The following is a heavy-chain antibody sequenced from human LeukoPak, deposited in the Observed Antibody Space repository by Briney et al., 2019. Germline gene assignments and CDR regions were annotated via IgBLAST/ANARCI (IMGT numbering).Heavy chain of an antibody. CDR2: IKQDGSEK. CDR3: ARDEPVVVVPATPYYGMDV. V-gene: IGHV3-7*01. D-gene: IGHD2-15*01. J-gene: IGHJ6*02. Sequence: PGGSLRLSCAASGFTFSNFWMTWVRQAPGKGLEWVANIKQDGSEKYYVDSVKGRFTISRDNAKNSLYLQMNSLRAEDTAVYYCARDEPVVVVPATPYYGMDVWGQGTTVIVSS. CDR1: GFTFSNFW.